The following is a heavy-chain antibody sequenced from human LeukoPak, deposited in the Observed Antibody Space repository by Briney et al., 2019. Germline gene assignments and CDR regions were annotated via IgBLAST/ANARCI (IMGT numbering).Heavy chain of an antibody. CDR1: GGSISSGDYY. J-gene: IGHJ5*02. CDR3: ARADTIFGVVKNRWFDP. V-gene: IGHV4-30-4*01. D-gene: IGHD3-3*01. Sequence: SETLSLTCTVSGGSISSGDYYWSWIRQPPGKGLEWIGYIYYSGSTYYNPSLKSRVTISVDTSKNQSSLKLSSVTAADTAVYYCARADTIFGVVKNRWFDPWGQGTLVTVSS. CDR2: IYYSGST.